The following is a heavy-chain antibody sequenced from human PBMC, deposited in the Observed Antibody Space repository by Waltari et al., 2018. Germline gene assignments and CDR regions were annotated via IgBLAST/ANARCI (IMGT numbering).Heavy chain of an antibody. CDR3: ATKRESSASGFDY. V-gene: IGHV4-39*01. CDR2: IYYSGST. Sequence: QLQLQESGPGLVQPSGTLSFTFTVSGCSIPSSSSYWGWIRQPPGKGLEWIGSIYYSGSTYYNPSLKSRVTISVDTSKNQFSLKLSSVTAADTAVYYCATKRESSASGFDYWGQGTLVTVSS. D-gene: IGHD6-19*01. CDR1: GCSIPSSSSY. J-gene: IGHJ4*02.